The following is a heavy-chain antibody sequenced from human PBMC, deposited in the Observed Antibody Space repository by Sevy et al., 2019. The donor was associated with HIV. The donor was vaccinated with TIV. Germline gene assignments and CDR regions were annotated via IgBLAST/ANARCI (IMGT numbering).Heavy chain of an antibody. CDR1: GFSFSYYG. V-gene: IGHV3-7*03. CDR2: IRQDGNEI. J-gene: IGHJ4*02. Sequence: GGSLRLSCTGSGFSFSYYGIHWVRQAPGKGLEWVANIRQDGNEIYYAASVRGRFTISRDNAKGSLYLQMNNLRVEDTATYYCARRYFDLWGQGTLVTVSS. CDR3: ARRYFDL.